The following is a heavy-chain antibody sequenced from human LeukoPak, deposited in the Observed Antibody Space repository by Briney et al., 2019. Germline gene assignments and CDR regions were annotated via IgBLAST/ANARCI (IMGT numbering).Heavy chain of an antibody. CDR2: INHSGST. Sequence: SETLSLTCAVYGGSFSGYYWSWIRQPPGKGLEWIGEINHSGSTNYNPSLKSRVTISVDTSKNQFSLKLSSVTAADTAVYYCARGYCSSTSCYYYYYYGMDGWGQGTTVTVSS. CDR1: GGSFSGYY. V-gene: IGHV4-34*01. D-gene: IGHD2-2*01. J-gene: IGHJ6*02. CDR3: ARGYCSSTSCYYYYYYGMDG.